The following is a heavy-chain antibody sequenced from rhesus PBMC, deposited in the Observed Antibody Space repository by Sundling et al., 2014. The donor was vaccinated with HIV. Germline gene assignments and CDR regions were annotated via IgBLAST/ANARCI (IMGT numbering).Heavy chain of an antibody. V-gene: IGHV4-122*01. CDR1: GDSISSAYYY. CDR3: ASDSSGWHHRFDY. D-gene: IGHD2-21*01. CDR2: IFRTAGST. J-gene: IGHJ4*01. Sequence: QVQLQESGPGLLKPSETLSLTCAVSGDSISSAYYYWSWIRQPPGKGLEWIGYIFRTAGSTYYNPSLKSRVTILTDTSKNQFSLKLTSVTAADTAVYYCASDSSGWHHRFDYWGQGVLVTVSS.